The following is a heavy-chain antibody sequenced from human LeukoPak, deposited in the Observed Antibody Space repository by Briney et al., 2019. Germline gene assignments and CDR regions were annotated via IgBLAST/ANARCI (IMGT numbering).Heavy chain of an antibody. V-gene: IGHV3-21*01. CDR1: GFTFSSYS. D-gene: IGHD3-10*01. CDR2: XSSSSSYI. CDR3: ARPTYYYGSGSYEIDY. Sequence: GGSLRLSCAASGFTFSSYSMNWVRQAPGKGLXXXXXXSSSSSYIYYADSVKGRFTISRDNAKNSLYLQMNSLRAEDTAVYYCARPTYYYGSGSYEIDYWGQGTLVTVSS. J-gene: IGHJ4*02.